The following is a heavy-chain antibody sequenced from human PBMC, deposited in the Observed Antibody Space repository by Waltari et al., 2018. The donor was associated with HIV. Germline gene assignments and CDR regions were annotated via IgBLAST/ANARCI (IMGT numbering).Heavy chain of an antibody. Sequence: QVQLVESGGGVVQPGDVLRLSCAASGPDFGSDGMHWVRQAPGKGLEWLAAISDGGMKKYYGGSWRGRLTISRDNSKKTLYLQMNTLRPEDTAIYFCARDSSQVHWFGESLALWGQGTLVIVSS. V-gene: IGHV3-30*03. CDR3: ARDSSQVHWFGESLAL. CDR2: ISDGGMKK. CDR1: GPDFGSDG. J-gene: IGHJ4*02. D-gene: IGHD3-10*01.